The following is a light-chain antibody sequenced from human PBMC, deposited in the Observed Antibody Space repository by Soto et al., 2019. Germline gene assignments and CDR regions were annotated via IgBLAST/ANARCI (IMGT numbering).Light chain of an antibody. CDR3: MQATRWPRT. CDR1: QSLVHSDGTNY. Sequence: DVVMTQSPLSLPVTLGQPASISCRSSQSLVHSDGTNYLNWYQQRPGQSPRRLIYKVSDRDSGVPDRFSVSGSGTEFTLKISRVEAEDVGVYYCMQATRWPRTFGQGTKVEVK. V-gene: IGKV2-30*02. J-gene: IGKJ1*01. CDR2: KVS.